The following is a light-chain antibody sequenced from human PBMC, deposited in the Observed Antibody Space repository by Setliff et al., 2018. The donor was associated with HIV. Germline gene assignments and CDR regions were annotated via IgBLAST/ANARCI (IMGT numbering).Light chain of an antibody. CDR2: SVT. J-gene: IGLJ1*01. CDR3: ASYRDTNTLEV. Sequence: QSALTQPASVSGSPGQSITISCSGTNSDIGSHDYVSWYQQHPGKAPKLIIFSVTYRPSGVSDRFSGSKSGNTASLTISGLQPEDEADYYCASYRDTNTLEVFGTGTKVTVL. V-gene: IGLV2-14*03. CDR1: NSDIGSHDY.